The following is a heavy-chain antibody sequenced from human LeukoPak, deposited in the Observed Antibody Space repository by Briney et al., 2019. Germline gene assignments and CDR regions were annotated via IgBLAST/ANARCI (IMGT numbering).Heavy chain of an antibody. CDR1: GFTFSSYA. J-gene: IGHJ4*02. D-gene: IGHD3-22*01. CDR2: ISGSGGST. CDR3: AKRGTANYYDNSGYFWAGDY. Sequence: GGSLRLSCAASGFTFSSYAMSWVRQAPGKGLEWVSSISGSGGSTNYANSVKGQFTISRDNSTNALSMQMNSLRAGDTAVYYCAKRGTANYYDNSGYFWAGDYWGQGTLVTVSS. V-gene: IGHV3-23*01.